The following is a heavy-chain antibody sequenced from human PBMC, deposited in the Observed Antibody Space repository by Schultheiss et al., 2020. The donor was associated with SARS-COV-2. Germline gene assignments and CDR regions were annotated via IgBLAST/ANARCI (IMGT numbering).Heavy chain of an antibody. V-gene: IGHV3-30*01. CDR1: GFTFSSYA. CDR2: ISYDGSNK. D-gene: IGHD6-13*01. CDR3: ARESKAAGTWFYY. J-gene: IGHJ4*02. Sequence: GGSLRLSCAASGFTFSSYAMHWVRQAPGKGLEWVAVISYDGSNKYYADSVKGRFTISRDNSKNTLYLQMNSLRAEDTAVYYCARESKAAGTWFYYWGQGTLVTVSS.